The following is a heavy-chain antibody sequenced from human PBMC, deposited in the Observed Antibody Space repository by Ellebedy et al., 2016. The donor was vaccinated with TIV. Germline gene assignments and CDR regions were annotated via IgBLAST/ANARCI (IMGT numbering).Heavy chain of an antibody. Sequence: GSLRLXXAVYGGSFSGYYWSWIRQPPGKGLEWIGEINHSGSTNYNPSLKSRVTISVDTSKNQFSLKLSSVTAADTAVYYCARLRGDYYDSSGAARVFGFDYWGQGTLVTVSS. CDR3: ARLRGDYYDSSGAARVFGFDY. J-gene: IGHJ4*02. V-gene: IGHV4-34*01. D-gene: IGHD3-22*01. CDR1: GGSFSGYY. CDR2: INHSGST.